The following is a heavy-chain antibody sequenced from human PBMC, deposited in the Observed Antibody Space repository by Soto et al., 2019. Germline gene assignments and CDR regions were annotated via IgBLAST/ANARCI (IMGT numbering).Heavy chain of an antibody. CDR3: AKDLGGVGSSTADWFDP. CDR1: GFPFSSYA. J-gene: IGHJ5*02. D-gene: IGHD2-2*01. V-gene: IGHV3-23*01. Sequence: EVQLLESGGGLVQPGGSLRVSCAASGFPFSSYAMSWVRQAPGKGLEWVSAISGSGGSTYYADSVKGRFTISRDNSKNTLYLQMNSLRAEDTAVYYCAKDLGGVGSSTADWFDPWGQGTLVTVSS. CDR2: ISGSGGST.